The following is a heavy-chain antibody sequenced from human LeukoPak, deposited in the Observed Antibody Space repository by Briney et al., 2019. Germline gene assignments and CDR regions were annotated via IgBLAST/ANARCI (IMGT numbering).Heavy chain of an antibody. Sequence: GGSLRLSCAASGIVFSNTAMNWARQPPGRWLEWVSAISGGGERTFYADSVKGRFTISRDNSKNMLYLQMNSLRADDTAIYYCGKDGGQYSSGPEFDPRGQGALVTVSS. CDR3: GKDGGQYSSGPEFDP. CDR1: GIVFSNTA. CDR2: ISGGGERT. V-gene: IGHV3-23*01. D-gene: IGHD6-19*01. J-gene: IGHJ5*02.